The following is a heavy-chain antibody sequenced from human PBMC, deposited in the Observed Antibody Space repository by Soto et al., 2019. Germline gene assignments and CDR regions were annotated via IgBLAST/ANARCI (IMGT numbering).Heavy chain of an antibody. CDR3: ARWDAVGAQGIDY. J-gene: IGHJ4*02. D-gene: IGHD1-26*01. V-gene: IGHV4-31*03. Sequence: QVQLQESGPGLVKPSQTLSLTCTVSGGSISSGGYYWSWIRQHPGKGLEWIGYIYYSGSTYYNPSLKSRVTISVDTSKNQFSLKLSYVTAADTAVYYCARWDAVGAQGIDYWGQGTLVTVSS. CDR2: IYYSGST. CDR1: GGSISSGGYY.